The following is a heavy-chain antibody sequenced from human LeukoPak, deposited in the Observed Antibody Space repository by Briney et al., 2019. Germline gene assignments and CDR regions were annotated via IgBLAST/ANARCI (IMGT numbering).Heavy chain of an antibody. D-gene: IGHD3-10*01. CDR2: ILYDGSGQ. J-gene: IGHJ4*02. CDR1: GFTFSDYP. Sequence: GGSLRLSCAASGFTFSDYPIHWVRQAPGEGLKWVALILYDGSGQYYADSVKGRFTISRDNSKNTVPLQMNSLRAEDTAVYYCARANYGSGLDYWGQGTLVTVSS. CDR3: ARANYGSGLDY. V-gene: IGHV3-30*04.